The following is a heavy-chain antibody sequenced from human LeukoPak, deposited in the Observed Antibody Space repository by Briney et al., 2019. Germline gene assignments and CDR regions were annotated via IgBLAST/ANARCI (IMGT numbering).Heavy chain of an antibody. Sequence: GGSLRLSCAASGFTFSSYVMSWVRQAPGKGLEWVSFISASGGSTYYAGSVKGRLTISRDNSKNTLFLQMSSLRAEDTAVYYCAKDLGDSGGYNPFDFWGQGTLVTVSS. CDR1: GFTFSSYV. CDR3: AKDLGDSGGYNPFDF. CDR2: ISASGGST. D-gene: IGHD3-22*01. V-gene: IGHV3-23*01. J-gene: IGHJ4*02.